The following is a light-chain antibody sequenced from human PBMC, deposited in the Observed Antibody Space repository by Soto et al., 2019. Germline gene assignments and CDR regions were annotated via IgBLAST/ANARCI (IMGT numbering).Light chain of an antibody. CDR1: QRVSSN. CDR2: GAS. Sequence: EIVMTQSPATLSVSPGERVTLSCRASQRVSSNFAWYQQKPGQAPTLLIYGASTRATGIPARFSGSGSGTEFTLTISSLQSEDFAVYYCQQYNNWPYTFGQGTKLEIK. V-gene: IGKV3-15*01. J-gene: IGKJ2*01. CDR3: QQYNNWPYT.